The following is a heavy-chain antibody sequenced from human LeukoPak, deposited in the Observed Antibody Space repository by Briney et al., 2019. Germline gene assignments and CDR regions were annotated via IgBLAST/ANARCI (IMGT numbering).Heavy chain of an antibody. CDR1: GFTFSSYA. J-gene: IGHJ4*02. V-gene: IGHV3-23*01. D-gene: IGHD3-22*01. Sequence: PGGSLRLSCAASGFTFSSYAMSWVRQAPGKGLEWVSAISGSGGSTYYADSVKGRFTISRDNSKNTLYLQMNSLRAEDTAVYYCAKDQLRYYYDSSGYFDYWGQGTLVTVSP. CDR2: ISGSGGST. CDR3: AKDQLRYYYDSSGYFDY.